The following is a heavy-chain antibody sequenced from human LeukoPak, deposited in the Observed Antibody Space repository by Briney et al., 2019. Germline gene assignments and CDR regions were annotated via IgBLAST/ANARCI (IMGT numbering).Heavy chain of an antibody. D-gene: IGHD1-20*01. J-gene: IGHJ5*02. CDR3: ARGRASLTAWFVP. Sequence: GASVKVSCKASGYTFTAYYMHWVRQAPGQGLEWMGWIDPNSGATDSAQKFQGRVTVTRDTSINTVYMELSRLTSDDTAAYYCARGRASLTAWFVPWGQGTLVTVSS. CDR1: GYTFTAYY. V-gene: IGHV1-2*02. CDR2: IDPNSGAT.